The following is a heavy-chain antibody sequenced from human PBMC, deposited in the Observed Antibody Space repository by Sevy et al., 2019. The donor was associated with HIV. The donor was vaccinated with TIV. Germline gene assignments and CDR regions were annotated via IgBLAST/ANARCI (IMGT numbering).Heavy chain of an antibody. D-gene: IGHD3-3*01. CDR1: GGSISSYY. CDR2: VNYRGST. Sequence: SETLSLTCAVSGGSISSYYWTWIRQPPGKGLEWIGYVNYRGSTNYNPSLKSRLTMSVDISKNQFFLKLTSVTAADTAVYYCAGDSSTGITVHGVVTYGMDVWGQGTTVTVSS. CDR3: AGDSSTGITVHGVVTYGMDV. J-gene: IGHJ6*02. V-gene: IGHV4-59*01.